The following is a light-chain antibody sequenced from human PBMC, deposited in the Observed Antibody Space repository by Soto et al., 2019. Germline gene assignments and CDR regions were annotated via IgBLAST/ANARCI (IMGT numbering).Light chain of an antibody. V-gene: IGKV1-39*01. CDR2: AAS. Sequence: DIQMTQSPSSLSASVGDRVTITCRASENIRTYLNWYQQKPGKAPQLLIYAASTLQSGIPSRFSGSGSGTDFIFTISSLQPEDFAAYFCQQSYNSPPTFGQGTKVEI. CDR1: ENIRTY. CDR3: QQSYNSPPT. J-gene: IGKJ1*01.